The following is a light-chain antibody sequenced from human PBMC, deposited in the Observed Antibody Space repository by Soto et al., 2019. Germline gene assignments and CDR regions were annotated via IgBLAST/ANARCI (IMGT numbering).Light chain of an antibody. V-gene: IGKV3-15*01. Sequence: EIVMTQSPATLSVSPGERATLSCRASQSVSSNLAWYQQKPGQAPRLLIYGASTRATGIPAMFSGSGSGTEFTLTISSLQSEDFAVYYCQQYNNWPLYTFGQGNKLEIK. CDR3: QQYNNWPLYT. CDR1: QSVSSN. CDR2: GAS. J-gene: IGKJ2*01.